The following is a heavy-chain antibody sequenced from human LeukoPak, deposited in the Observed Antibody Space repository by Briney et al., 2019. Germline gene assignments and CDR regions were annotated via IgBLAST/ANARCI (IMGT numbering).Heavy chain of an antibody. V-gene: IGHV4-38-2*01. J-gene: IGHJ4*02. CDR3: ARHPEIVVVPAAITFDY. Sequence: PSETLSLTCAVSGHSISSGYYWGWIRPPPGKGLEWIGSIYHSGSTYYNPSLKSRVTISVDTSKNQFSLKLSSVTAADTAVYYCARHPEIVVVPAAITFDYWGQGTLVTVSS. CDR2: IYHSGST. CDR1: GHSISSGYY. D-gene: IGHD2-2*01.